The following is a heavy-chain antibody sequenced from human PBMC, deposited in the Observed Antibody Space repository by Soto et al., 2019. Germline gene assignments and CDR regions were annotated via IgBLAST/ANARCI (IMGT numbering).Heavy chain of an antibody. CDR1: GGSFSGYY. Sequence: QVQLQQWGAGLLKPSETLSLTCAVYGGSFSGYYWSWIRQPPGKGLEWIGEMNHSGSTNYNPSLKSRVTMSVDTSKNQFSLPLSSVTAADTAVYYCASGRTTVTKRPRGDAFDIWGQGKMVTVSS. CDR3: ASGRTTVTKRPRGDAFDI. CDR2: MNHSGST. D-gene: IGHD4-17*01. J-gene: IGHJ3*02. V-gene: IGHV4-34*01.